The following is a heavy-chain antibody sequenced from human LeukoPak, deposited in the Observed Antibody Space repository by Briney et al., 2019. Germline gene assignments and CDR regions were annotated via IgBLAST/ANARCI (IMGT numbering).Heavy chain of an antibody. CDR1: GFTFSSYS. CDR3: ARVPFRWSYFDY. V-gene: IGHV3-21*01. Sequence: GGSLRLSCAASGFTFSSYSMNWVRQAPGKGLEWVSFISSSSYIYYADSVRGRFTISRDNAKNSLYLQMNSLRAEDTAVYYCARVPFRWSYFDYWGQGTLVTVSS. CDR2: ISSSSYI. J-gene: IGHJ4*02. D-gene: IGHD3-10*01.